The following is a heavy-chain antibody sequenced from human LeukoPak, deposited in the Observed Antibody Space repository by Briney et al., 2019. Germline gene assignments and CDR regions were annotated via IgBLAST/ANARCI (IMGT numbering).Heavy chain of an antibody. D-gene: IGHD3-9*01. Sequence: GASVTVSCKASGYTFTGYDINWVRQATGQGLEWMGWMNPNSGNTGYAQKFQGRVTMTRNTSISTAYMELSSLRSEDTAVYYCARDQIERYYDILTGYYNGAWGQGTLVTVSS. CDR2: MNPNSGNT. CDR3: ARDQIERYYDILTGYYNGA. J-gene: IGHJ5*02. CDR1: GYTFTGYD. V-gene: IGHV1-8*01.